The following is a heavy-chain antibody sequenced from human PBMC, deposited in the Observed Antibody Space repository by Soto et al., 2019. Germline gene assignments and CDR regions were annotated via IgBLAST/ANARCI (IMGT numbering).Heavy chain of an antibody. CDR1: GFTFSSYA. Sequence: GGSLRLSCAASGFTFSSYAMSWVRQAPGKGLEWVSAISGSGGSTYYADSVKGRFTISRDNSKNTLYLQMNSLRAEDTAVYYCAKDSEMWGWSDYYDSSGYYYPDYWGQGTLVTVSS. CDR2: ISGSGGST. CDR3: AKDSEMWGWSDYYDSSGYYYPDY. D-gene: IGHD3-22*01. J-gene: IGHJ4*02. V-gene: IGHV3-23*01.